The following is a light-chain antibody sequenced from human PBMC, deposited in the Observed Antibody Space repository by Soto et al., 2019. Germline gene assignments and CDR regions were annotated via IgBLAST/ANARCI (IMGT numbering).Light chain of an antibody. CDR2: EAN. Sequence: QSVLTQPASVSGSPGQSITISCTGTSNDIGGYNLVSWYQQHPGKAPKLMIYEANKRPSGVSDRFSGSRSGTTASLTISALQAEDEADYSCCSFAGGGTFVFGGGTQLTVL. V-gene: IGLV2-23*02. CDR1: SNDIGGYNL. CDR3: CSFAGGGTFV. J-gene: IGLJ7*01.